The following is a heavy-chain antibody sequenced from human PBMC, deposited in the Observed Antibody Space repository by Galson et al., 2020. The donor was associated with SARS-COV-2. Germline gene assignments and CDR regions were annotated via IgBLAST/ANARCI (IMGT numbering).Heavy chain of an antibody. CDR3: AKDSSGWLYYYYGMDV. J-gene: IGHJ6*02. D-gene: IGHD6-19*01. CDR1: GFTFSSYA. V-gene: IGHV3-23*01. CDR2: ISGSGGST. Sequence: GESLKISCAASGFTFSSYAMSWVRQAPGKGLEWVSAISGSGGSTYYADSVKGRFTISRDNSKNTLYLQMNSLRAEDTAVYYCAKDSSGWLYYYYGMDVWGQGTTVTVSS.